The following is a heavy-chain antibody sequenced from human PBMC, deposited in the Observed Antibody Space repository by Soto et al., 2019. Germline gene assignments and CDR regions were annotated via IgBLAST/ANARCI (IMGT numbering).Heavy chain of an antibody. CDR3: ARGRYGDY. V-gene: IGHV1-18*01. Sequence: QVHLVQSGAEVKKPGASVKVSCQGSGYAFTTYGITWVRQAPGQGLEWMGWISAQNGNTNYAQKLQGRDTVTRDTSTSTAYMELRSLGYDDTAVYYCARGRYGDYWGQGALVTVSS. J-gene: IGHJ4*02. D-gene: IGHD1-1*01. CDR2: ISAQNGNT. CDR1: GYAFTTYG.